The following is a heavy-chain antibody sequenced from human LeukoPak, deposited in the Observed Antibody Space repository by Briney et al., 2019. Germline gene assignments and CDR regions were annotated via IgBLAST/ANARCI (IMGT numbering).Heavy chain of an antibody. CDR1: GGSFSGYY. D-gene: IGHD4-17*01. J-gene: IGHJ4*02. Sequence: SETLSLTRAVYGGSFSGYYWSWIRQPPGKGLEWIGEINHSGSTNYNPSLKSRVTISVDTSKNQFSLKLSSVTAADTAVYYCARLPTTVTTSVDYWGQGTLVTVSS. CDR3: ARLPTTVTTSVDY. CDR2: INHSGST. V-gene: IGHV4-34*01.